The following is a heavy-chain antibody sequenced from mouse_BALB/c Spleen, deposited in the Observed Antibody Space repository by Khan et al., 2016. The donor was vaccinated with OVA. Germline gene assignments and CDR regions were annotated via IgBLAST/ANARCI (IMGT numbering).Heavy chain of an antibody. CDR3: TRHNDAPGAY. CDR1: GFTFSSYA. J-gene: IGHJ3*01. Sequence: EVQLVESGGDLVKPGGSVKLSCSASGFTFSSYAMSWVRQTPEKRLEWVATISSGGDYIYYPETVKGRFTISRDNTKRTLYLQMSSLKSEDTAMYYCTRHNDAPGAYWAHWTLVAVSA. CDR2: ISSGGDYI. V-gene: IGHV5-6*01. D-gene: IGHD2-12*01.